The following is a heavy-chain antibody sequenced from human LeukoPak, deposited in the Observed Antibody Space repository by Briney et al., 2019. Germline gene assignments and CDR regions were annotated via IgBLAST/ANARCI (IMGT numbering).Heavy chain of an antibody. CDR3: ARGFWGYSYGYDY. Sequence: SGPTLVKPSETLSLTCTVSGGSISSYYWGWIRQPPGKGLEWIGSIYYSGSTYYNPSLKSRVTISVDTSKNQFSLKLSSVTAADTAVYYCARGFWGYSYGYDYWGQGTLVTVSS. D-gene: IGHD5-18*01. CDR1: GGSISSYY. CDR2: IYYSGST. V-gene: IGHV4-39*07. J-gene: IGHJ4*02.